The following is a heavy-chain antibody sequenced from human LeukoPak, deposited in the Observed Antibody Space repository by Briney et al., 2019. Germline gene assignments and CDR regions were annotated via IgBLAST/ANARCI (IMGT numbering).Heavy chain of an antibody. CDR3: ARGGRGTGDY. D-gene: IGHD3/OR15-3a*01. J-gene: IGHJ4*02. CDR1: GGSITPYY. V-gene: IGHV4-59*01. CDR2: IYYSGST. Sequence: SETLSLTCTVSGGSITPYYWSWIRQPPGKGLEWIGYIYYSGSTNYNPSLKSRVTISVDTSKNQFSLKLSSVTAADTAVYYCARGGRGTGDYWGQGTLVTVSS.